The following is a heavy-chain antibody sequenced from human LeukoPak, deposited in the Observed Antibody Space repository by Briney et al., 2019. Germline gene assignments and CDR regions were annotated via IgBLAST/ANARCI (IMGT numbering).Heavy chain of an antibody. Sequence: SETLSLTCTVSGGSISRSIYYWGWIRQPPGKGLEWIGSIYYSGSTYYNPSLKSRVTMSVDTSQNQFSLRLTSVIAADTAVYYCARMSRLDYWGQGTLVTVSS. V-gene: IGHV4-39*01. CDR3: ARMSRLDY. CDR1: GGSISRSIYY. J-gene: IGHJ4*02. CDR2: IYYSGST.